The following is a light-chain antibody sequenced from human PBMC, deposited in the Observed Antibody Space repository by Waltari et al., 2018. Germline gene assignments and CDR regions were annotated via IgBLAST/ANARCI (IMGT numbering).Light chain of an antibody. V-gene: IGKV1-5*03. CDR3: QQYNSYSPVT. J-gene: IGKJ1*01. CDR1: QSISSW. Sequence: DIQMTQSPSTLSASVGDRVTITCRASQSISSWLAWYQQKPGKAPKLLIYKASSLESGVPSRFSGSGSGTEFTLTISSLQPDDFATYYCQQYNSYSPVTFGQGTKVEIE. CDR2: KAS.